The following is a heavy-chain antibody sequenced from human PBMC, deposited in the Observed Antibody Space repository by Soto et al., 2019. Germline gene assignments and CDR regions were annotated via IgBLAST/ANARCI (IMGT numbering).Heavy chain of an antibody. D-gene: IGHD3-3*01. J-gene: IGHJ3*02. CDR1: GGSISSSSYY. CDR2: IYYSGST. V-gene: IGHV4-39*01. Sequence: NPSETLSLTCTVSGGSISSSSYYWGWIRQPPGKGLEWIGSIYYSGSTYYNPSLKSRVTISVDTSKNQFSLKLSSVTAADTAVYYCARHEGYTYYDFWSGYWAFDIWGQGTMVTVSS. CDR3: ARHEGYTYYDFWSGYWAFDI.